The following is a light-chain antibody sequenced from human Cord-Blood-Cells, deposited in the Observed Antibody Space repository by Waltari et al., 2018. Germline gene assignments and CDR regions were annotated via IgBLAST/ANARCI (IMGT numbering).Light chain of an antibody. CDR1: QGLLHSNEYNY. J-gene: IGKJ3*01. V-gene: IGKV2-28*01. CDR2: LGS. CDR3: MQALQTPPFT. Sequence: DIVMTQSPLSLPVTPGEPASTSCRSRQGLLHSNEYNYLDWYLQKPGQSPQLLIYLGSNRGSGVPDRFSGSGSGTDFTLKISRVEAEDVGVYYCMQALQTPPFTFGPGTKVDIK.